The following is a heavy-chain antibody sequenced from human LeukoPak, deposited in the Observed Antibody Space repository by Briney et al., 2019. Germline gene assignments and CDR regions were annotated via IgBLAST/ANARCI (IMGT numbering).Heavy chain of an antibody. CDR2: ISSSSSYT. CDR1: GFTFSDYY. Sequence: GGSLRLSCAASGFTFSDYYMSWIRQAPGKGLEWVSYISSSSSYTNYADSVKGRFTISRDNSKNTLYLQMSSLRAEDTAVYYCAKTGLYCSSTNCYVSYWGQGTLVTVSS. V-gene: IGHV3-11*03. CDR3: AKTGLYCSSTNCYVSY. D-gene: IGHD2-2*01. J-gene: IGHJ4*02.